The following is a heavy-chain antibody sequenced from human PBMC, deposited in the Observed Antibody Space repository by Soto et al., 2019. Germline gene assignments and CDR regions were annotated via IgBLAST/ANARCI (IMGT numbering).Heavy chain of an antibody. CDR2: INGAAAVT. CDR1: GFSFDDTW. J-gene: IGHJ4*02. V-gene: IGHV3-74*01. Sequence: DVQLVESGGGLVRPGGSLRLSCVGSGFSFDDTWIHWVRQAPGKGLVWVSRINGAAAVTNYADSVKGRFTVSRDNAKNTACLHVNRLTDDDTAVYYCARGGAMGVDYWGQGTLVTVSS. CDR3: ARGGAMGVDY. D-gene: IGHD1-26*01.